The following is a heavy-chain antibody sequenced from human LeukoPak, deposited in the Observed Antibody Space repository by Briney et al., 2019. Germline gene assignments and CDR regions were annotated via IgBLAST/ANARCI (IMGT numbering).Heavy chain of an antibody. CDR3: ARHGGNSAYWYFDL. D-gene: IGHD4-23*01. CDR1: GGSISSSIYY. J-gene: IGHJ2*01. V-gene: IGHV4-39*01. Sequence: PSETLSLTCTVSGGSISSSIYYWGWIRQPPGKGLESIGSIYYSGSTYYNPSLKSRVTISVDTSKNQFSLRLSSVTAADTAVYYCARHGGNSAYWYFDLWGRGTLVTVSS. CDR2: IYYSGST.